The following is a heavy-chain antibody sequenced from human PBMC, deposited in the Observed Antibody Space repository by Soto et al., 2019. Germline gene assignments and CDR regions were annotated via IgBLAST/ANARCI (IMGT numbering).Heavy chain of an antibody. V-gene: IGHV4-30-2*01. D-gene: IGHD4-4*01. CDR1: GGSISSGGYS. CDR3: ARGMTTVTTLDY. CDR2: IHHSGST. Sequence: QLQLQESGSGLVKPSQTLSLTCAVSGGSISSGGYSWSWIRQPPGKGPEWIGYIHHSGSTYYNPSLKSRITISIDRSKNQLSLKLSSVTAADTAVYYCARGMTTVTTLDYWGQGTLVTVSS. J-gene: IGHJ4*02.